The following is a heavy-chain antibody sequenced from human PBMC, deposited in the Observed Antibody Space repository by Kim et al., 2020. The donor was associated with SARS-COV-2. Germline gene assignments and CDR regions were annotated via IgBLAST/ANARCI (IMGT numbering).Heavy chain of an antibody. D-gene: IGHD6-13*01. J-gene: IGHJ6*03. CDR2: INHSGST. CDR3: ARGGTLAAAGTNYYYYYMDG. Sequence: SETLSLTCAVYGGSFSGYYWSWIRQPPGKGLEWIGEINHSGSTNYNPSLKSRVTISVDTSKNQFSLKLSSVTAADTAVYYCARGGTLAAAGTNYYYYYMDGWGKGTTVTVSS. CDR1: GGSFSGYY. V-gene: IGHV4-34*01.